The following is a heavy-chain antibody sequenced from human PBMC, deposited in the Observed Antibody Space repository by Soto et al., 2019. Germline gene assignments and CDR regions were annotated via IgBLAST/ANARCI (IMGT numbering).Heavy chain of an antibody. CDR2: ISGSGGST. CDR3: AKNSCTSGGSCYSTDDAFDI. CDR1: GFTFSSYA. D-gene: IGHD2-15*01. J-gene: IGHJ3*02. Sequence: EVQLLESGGGLVQPGGSLRLSCAASGFTFSSYAMSWVRQAPGKGLEWVSAISGSGGSTYYADSVKGRFTISRDNSKNTLYLQINSLRAEDTAVYYCAKNSCTSGGSCYSTDDAFDIWGQGTMVTVSS. V-gene: IGHV3-23*01.